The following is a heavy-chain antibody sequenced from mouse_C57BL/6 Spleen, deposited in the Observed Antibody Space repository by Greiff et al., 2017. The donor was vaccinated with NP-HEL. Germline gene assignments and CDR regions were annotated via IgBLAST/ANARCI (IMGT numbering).Heavy chain of an antibody. CDR2: INPNNGGT. Sequence: EVQLQQSGPELVKPGASVKISCKASGYTFTDHYMNWVKQSHGKSLEWIGDINPNNGGTSYNQKFKGKATLTVDKSSSTAYMELRSLTSEDSAVYYCARTNSSIYYYGSSYFDYWGQGTTLTVSS. D-gene: IGHD1-1*01. CDR3: ARTNSSIYYYGSSYFDY. J-gene: IGHJ2*01. CDR1: GYTFTDHY. V-gene: IGHV1-26*01.